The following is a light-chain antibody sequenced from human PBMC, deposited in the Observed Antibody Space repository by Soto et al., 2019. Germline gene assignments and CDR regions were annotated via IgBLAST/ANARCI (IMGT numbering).Light chain of an antibody. J-gene: IGKJ3*01. CDR1: QSVSSSY. Sequence: EIVLTQSPGTLSLSPGERATLSCRASQSVSSSYLAWDQQKPGQAPRLLIHGASSTATGIPDRFSGSGSGTNFTLTISRLEPEDFAVYYCHQYGSSKFTFGPGTKVDIK. V-gene: IGKV3-20*01. CDR2: GAS. CDR3: HQYGSSKFT.